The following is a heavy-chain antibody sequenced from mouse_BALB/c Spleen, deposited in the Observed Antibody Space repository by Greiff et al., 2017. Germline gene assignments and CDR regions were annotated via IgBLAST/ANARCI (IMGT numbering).Heavy chain of an antibody. D-gene: IGHD3-1*01. CDR3: AKITARATAY. CDR1: GFSLTSYG. J-gene: IGHJ3*01. V-gene: IGHV2-9*02. Sequence: VKLVESGPGLVAPSQSLSITCTVSGFSLTSYGVHWVRQPPGKGLEWLGVIWAGGSTNYNSALMSRLSISKDNSKSQVFLKMNSLQTDDTAMYYCAKITARATAYWGQGTLVTVSA. CDR2: IWAGGST.